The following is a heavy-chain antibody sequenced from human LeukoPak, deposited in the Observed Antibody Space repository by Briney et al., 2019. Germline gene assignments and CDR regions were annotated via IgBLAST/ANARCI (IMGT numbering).Heavy chain of an antibody. D-gene: IGHD4-11*01. CDR1: KFTFDNYA. CDR3: AKAVYSNLRYYFDF. CDR2: ISGSGGST. V-gene: IGHV3-23*01. Sequence: PGGSLRLSCAASKFTFDNYAMSWVRQAPGKGLEWVSAISGSGGSTYYADSVKGRFTISRDNSKNTLYLQMNSLRAEDTAVYYCAKAVYSNLRYYFDFWGQGTLVTVSS. J-gene: IGHJ4*02.